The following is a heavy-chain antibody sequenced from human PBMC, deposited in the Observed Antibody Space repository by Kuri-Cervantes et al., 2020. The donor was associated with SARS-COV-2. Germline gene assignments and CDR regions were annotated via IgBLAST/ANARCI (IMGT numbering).Heavy chain of an antibody. CDR2: ISGSGETI. J-gene: IGHJ6*02. V-gene: IGHV3-23*01. CDR1: GFTFSSYA. D-gene: IGHD2-8*01. CDR3: ALEIMSFFGMDV. Sequence: GGSLRLSCAASGFTFSSYAMSWVRQAPGKGLEWVSVISGSGETIHYADSVQGRFTISRDNSKKMLYLQMKSLRAEDTATYYCALEIMSFFGMDVWGQGTTVTVSS.